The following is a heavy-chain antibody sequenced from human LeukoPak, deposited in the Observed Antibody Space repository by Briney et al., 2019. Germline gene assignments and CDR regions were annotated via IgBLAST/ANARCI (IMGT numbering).Heavy chain of an antibody. CDR1: GGSISSSSYY. CDR3: ASLSGVDY. Sequence: SETLSLTCTVFGGSISSSSYYWGWIRQPPGKGLEWIGSIYYSGSTYYNPSLKSRVTISVDTSKNQFSLKLSSVTAADTAVYYCASLSGVDYWGQGTLVTVSS. J-gene: IGHJ4*02. V-gene: IGHV4-39*01. CDR2: IYYSGST.